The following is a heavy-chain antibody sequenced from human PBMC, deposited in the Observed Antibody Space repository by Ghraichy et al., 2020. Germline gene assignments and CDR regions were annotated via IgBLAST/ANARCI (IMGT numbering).Heavy chain of an antibody. CDR1: GFTFSSYT. V-gene: IGHV3-21*01. J-gene: IGHJ4*02. Sequence: ETLSLTCAASGFTFSSYTMNWVRQAPGKGLEWVSSITSSSTYIYYADSVKGRFTISRDNAKNSLYLQMNSLRDENTAVYYCARDGWIDYWGQGTLVTVSS. D-gene: IGHD6-19*01. CDR2: ITSSSTYI. CDR3: ARDGWIDY.